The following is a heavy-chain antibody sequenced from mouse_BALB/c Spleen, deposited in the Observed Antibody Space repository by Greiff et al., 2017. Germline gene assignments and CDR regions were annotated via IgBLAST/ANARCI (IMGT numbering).Heavy chain of an antibody. CDR2: ISSGSSTI. V-gene: IGHV5-17*02. D-gene: IGHD2-3*01. CDR3: ARYDGYSHAMDY. Sequence: EVKLVESGGGLVQPGGSRKLSCAASGFTFSSFGMHWVRQAPEKGLEWVAYISSGSSTIYYADTVKGRFTISRDNPKNTLFLQMTSLRSEDTAMYYCARYDGYSHAMDYWGQGTSVTVSS. J-gene: IGHJ4*01. CDR1: GFTFSSFG.